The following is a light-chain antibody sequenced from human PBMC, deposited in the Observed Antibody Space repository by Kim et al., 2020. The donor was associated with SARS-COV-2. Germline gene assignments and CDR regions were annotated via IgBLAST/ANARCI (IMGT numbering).Light chain of an antibody. CDR2: RNE. CDR1: SSNVESNY. V-gene: IGLV1-47*01. J-gene: IGLJ1*01. Sequence: QSVVTQPPSASGTPGQRVTISCSGSSSNVESNYVYWYQQFPGTAPKLLIFRNEQRPSGVPDRFSASKSGTLTSLTISELRSEDEAENHCATWDDSVSASVFGTGTQLTVL. CDR3: ATWDDSVSASV.